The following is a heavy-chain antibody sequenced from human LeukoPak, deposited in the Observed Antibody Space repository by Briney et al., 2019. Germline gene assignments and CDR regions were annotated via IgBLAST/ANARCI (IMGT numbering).Heavy chain of an antibody. Sequence: PSETLSLTCTVSGGSISSYYWSWIRQPPGKGLEWIGYIYHSGSTNYNPSLKSRVTISVDTSKNQFSLKLSSVTAADTAVYYCARVVARPRAFDIWGQGTMVTVSS. CDR1: GGSISSYY. J-gene: IGHJ3*02. CDR2: IYHSGST. V-gene: IGHV4-59*01. CDR3: ARVVARPRAFDI. D-gene: IGHD2-15*01.